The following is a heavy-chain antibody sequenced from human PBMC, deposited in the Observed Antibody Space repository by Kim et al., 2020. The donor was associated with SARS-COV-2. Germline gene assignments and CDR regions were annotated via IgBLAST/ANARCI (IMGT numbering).Heavy chain of an antibody. D-gene: IGHD6-19*01. J-gene: IGHJ4*02. V-gene: IGHV4-59*01. Sequence: NPSLTGRVTISVDTSKNQFALRLSSGTAADTAVYYCARESEGYTSGWYVDYWGQGTLVTVSS. CDR3: ARESEGYTSGWYVDY.